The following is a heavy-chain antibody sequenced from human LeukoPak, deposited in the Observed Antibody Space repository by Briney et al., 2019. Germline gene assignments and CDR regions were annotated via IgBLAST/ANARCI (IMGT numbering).Heavy chain of an antibody. CDR1: GYTFTSYG. J-gene: IGHJ4*02. CDR2: ISAYNGNT. CDR3: ARDRIVVVPAAPTPFDY. D-gene: IGHD2-2*01. Sequence: ASVKVSCKASGYTFTSYGISWVRQAPGQGLEWMGWISAYNGNTNYAQKLQGRVTMTTDTSTSTAYMELRSLRSDDTAVYYCARDRIVVVPAAPTPFDYRGQGTLVTVSS. V-gene: IGHV1-18*01.